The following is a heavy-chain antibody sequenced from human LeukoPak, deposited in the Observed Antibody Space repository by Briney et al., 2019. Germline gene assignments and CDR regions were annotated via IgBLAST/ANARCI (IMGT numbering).Heavy chain of an antibody. D-gene: IGHD6-13*01. CDR2: ISSSSSSYI. J-gene: IGHJ5*02. CDR3: ARDLIAAAGTGWFDP. V-gene: IGHV3-21*01. CDR1: GFTFSSYS. Sequence: GGSLRLSCAASGFTFSSYSMNWVRQAPGKGLEWVSSISSSSSSYIYYADSVKGRFTISRDNAKNSLYLQMNSLRAEDTAVYYCARDLIAAAGTGWFDPWGQGTLVTVSS.